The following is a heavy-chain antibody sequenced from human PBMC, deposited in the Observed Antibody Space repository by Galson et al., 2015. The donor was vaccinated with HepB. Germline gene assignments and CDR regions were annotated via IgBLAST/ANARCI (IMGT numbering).Heavy chain of an antibody. J-gene: IGHJ4*02. CDR2: INSDGSSS. CDR3: ARGRPGTFTVLGN. Sequence: LRLSCAASGFTFSGHWMHWVRQAPGKGLIWVSRINSDGSSSSYADYVKGRFTISRDDAKNTLYLQLNSLRAEDTAIYYCARGRPGTFTVLGNWGQGTLVTVSS. D-gene: IGHD1-1*01. CDR1: GFTFSGHW. V-gene: IGHV3-74*01.